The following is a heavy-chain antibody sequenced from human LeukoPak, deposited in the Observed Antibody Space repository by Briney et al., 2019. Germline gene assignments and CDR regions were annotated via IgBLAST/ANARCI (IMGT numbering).Heavy chain of an antibody. CDR2: INHSGST. D-gene: IGHD3-22*01. CDR3: AKAPYLSTGS. V-gene: IGHV4-34*01. CDR1: GVSFRDYY. J-gene: IGHJ3*01. Sequence: KPSETLSLTCAVSGVSFRDYYWSWIRQPPGKGLEWIGEINHSGSTNYNPSLKSRVTISLDTSKNQFSLKLTSVTAADTAVYYCAKAPYLSTGSWGQGILVAVSS.